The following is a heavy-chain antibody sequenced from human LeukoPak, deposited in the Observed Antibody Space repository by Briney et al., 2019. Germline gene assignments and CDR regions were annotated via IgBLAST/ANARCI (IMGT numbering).Heavy chain of an antibody. CDR2: MNPNSGNT. CDR1: GYTFTSYD. D-gene: IGHD6-13*01. V-gene: IGHV1-8*01. J-gene: IGHJ5*02. Sequence: ASVKVSCKASGYTFTSYDINWVRQATGQGLEWMGWMNPNSGNTGYAQKFQGRVTMTRNTSISTAYMELSSLRSEDTAVYYCARGHSSSFSNWFDPWGQGTLVTVSS. CDR3: ARGHSSSFSNWFDP.